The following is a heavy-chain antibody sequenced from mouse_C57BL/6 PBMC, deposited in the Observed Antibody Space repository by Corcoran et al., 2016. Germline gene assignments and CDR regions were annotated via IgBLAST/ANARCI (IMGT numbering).Heavy chain of an antibody. Sequence: QIQLVQSGPELKKPGETVKISCKASGYTFTTYGMSWVKQAPGKGLKWMGWIKTYSGVPTYADDFKGRFAFSLETSASTAYLQINNLKNEDTATYFCARVKKLQSTTVVADFDYWGQGTTLTVSS. CDR2: IKTYSGVP. V-gene: IGHV9-3*01. CDR3: ARVKKLQSTTVVADFDY. J-gene: IGHJ2*01. CDR1: GYTFTTYG. D-gene: IGHD1-1*01.